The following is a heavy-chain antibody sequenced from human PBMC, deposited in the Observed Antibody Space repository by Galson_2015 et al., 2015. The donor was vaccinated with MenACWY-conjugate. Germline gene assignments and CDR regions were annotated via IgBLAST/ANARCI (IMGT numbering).Heavy chain of an antibody. CDR1: GYSFSNYW. V-gene: IGHV5-51*03. J-gene: IGHJ4*02. D-gene: IGHD3-3*01. Sequence: QSGAEVKKPGQSLKISCKGVGYSFSNYWIGWVRQMPGKGLEWIGIIYPGDSDTRYSPSFQGQVTISADKSISTAYLQWSSLKASDSAIYYCASRPVGTILYWGQGTLVTVSS. CDR2: IYPGDSDT. CDR3: ASRPVGTILY.